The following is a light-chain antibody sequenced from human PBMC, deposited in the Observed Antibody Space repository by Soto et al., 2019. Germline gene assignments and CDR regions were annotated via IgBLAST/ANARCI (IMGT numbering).Light chain of an antibody. J-gene: IGKJ4*01. Sequence: EIVLTQSPGTLSLSPGARATLSCRASQRVSRSYLAWYQQKPGQAPRLLIYGASYRATGIPDRFSASGSGPDFTLTITRLEPDDFAVYYCQQYGSSPLTFGGGTKVEIK. V-gene: IGKV3-20*01. CDR1: QRVSRSY. CDR2: GAS. CDR3: QQYGSSPLT.